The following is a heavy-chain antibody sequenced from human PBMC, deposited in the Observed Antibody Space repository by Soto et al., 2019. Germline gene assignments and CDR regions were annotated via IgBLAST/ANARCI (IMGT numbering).Heavy chain of an antibody. Sequence: LSLTCAVSGYSISSGYYWGWIRQPPGKGLEWIGSIYHSGSTYYNPSLKSRVTISVDTSKNQFSLKLSSVTAADTAVYYCARHPSSSSGWFDPWGQGTLVTVSS. D-gene: IGHD6-6*01. J-gene: IGHJ5*02. CDR1: GYSISSGYY. CDR2: IYHSGST. V-gene: IGHV4-38-2*01. CDR3: ARHPSSSSGWFDP.